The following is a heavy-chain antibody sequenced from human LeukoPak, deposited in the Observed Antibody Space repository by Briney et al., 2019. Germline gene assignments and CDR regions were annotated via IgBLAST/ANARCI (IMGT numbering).Heavy chain of an antibody. J-gene: IGHJ5*02. CDR3: AKDLIAAAGTPTYNWFDP. CDR1: GFTFSSYA. CDR2: ISGSGGGT. Sequence: GGSLRLSCAASGFTFSSYAMSWVRQAPGKGLEWVSAISGSGGGTYYADSVKGRFTISRDNSKNTLYLQMNSLRAEDTAVYYCAKDLIAAAGTPTYNWFDPWGQGTLVTVSS. D-gene: IGHD6-13*01. V-gene: IGHV3-23*01.